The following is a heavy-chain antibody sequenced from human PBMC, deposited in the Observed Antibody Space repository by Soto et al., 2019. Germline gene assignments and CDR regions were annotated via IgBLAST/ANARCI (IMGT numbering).Heavy chain of an antibody. J-gene: IGHJ6*02. CDR3: ARSLGYCSSTNCFNYSFLMGV. CDR2: IIPIFGTA. Sequence: ASVKVSCKTSGGTFSIYAISWVRQAPGQGLEWMGGIIPIFGTANYAQKFQGRVTIIADESTSTAYMELSSLRSEDTAVYYCARSLGYCSSTNCFNYSFLMGVWGQGTAVTVSS. CDR1: GGTFSIYA. D-gene: IGHD2-2*01. V-gene: IGHV1-69*13.